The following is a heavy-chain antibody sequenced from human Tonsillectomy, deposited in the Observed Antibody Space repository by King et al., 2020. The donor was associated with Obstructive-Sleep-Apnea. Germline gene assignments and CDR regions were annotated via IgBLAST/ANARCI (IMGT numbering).Heavy chain of an antibody. J-gene: IGHJ4*02. CDR3: AKGYYYPNGYYFDY. CDR1: GLTSDDYS. CDR2: ISWNSGDI. Sequence: VQLVQSGGGLVQPGRSLRLSCAASGLTSDDYSMHWVRQAPGKGLQWVSGISWNSGDILYADSVKGRFTISTDNANNSLYLQMHSLIADDTALNYCAKGYYYPNGYYFDYWGQGTLVTVPS. V-gene: IGHV3-9*02. D-gene: IGHD2-8*01.